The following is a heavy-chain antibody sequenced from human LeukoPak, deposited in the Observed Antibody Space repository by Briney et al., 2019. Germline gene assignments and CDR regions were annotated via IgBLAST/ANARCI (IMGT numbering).Heavy chain of an antibody. V-gene: IGHV3-23*01. J-gene: IGHJ4*02. D-gene: IGHD3-22*01. CDR1: GFTFSSYG. CDR2: ISGSGGST. CDR3: AKVNYYDSRGMEYYFDY. Sequence: GALRLSCAASGFTFSSYGMSWVRQAPGKGLECVSAISGSGGSTYYADSVKGRSTISRDNSKNTLYLQMNSLRAEYTAVYYCAKVNYYDSRGMEYYFDYWGQGTLVTVSS.